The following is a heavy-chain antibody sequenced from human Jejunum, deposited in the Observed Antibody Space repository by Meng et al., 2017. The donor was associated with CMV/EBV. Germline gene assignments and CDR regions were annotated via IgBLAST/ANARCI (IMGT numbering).Heavy chain of an antibody. CDR2: INPDTGGT. Sequence: QVQLVQSGADVKKPGASVKVSCKTSGYTFIDYFVHWVRQAPGQGLQWMGRINPDTGGTNYAQKFQGRVTLTRDTSTSTVYMELSTLRSEDTAVYYCARDGGNHNFDYWGQGTLVTVSS. V-gene: IGHV1-2*06. CDR3: ARDGGNHNFDY. J-gene: IGHJ4*02. CDR1: GYTFIDYF. D-gene: IGHD4-23*01.